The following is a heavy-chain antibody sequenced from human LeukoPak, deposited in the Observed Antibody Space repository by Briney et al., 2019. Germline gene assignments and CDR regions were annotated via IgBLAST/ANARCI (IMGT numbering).Heavy chain of an antibody. J-gene: IGHJ4*02. Sequence: PSETLSLTCTVSGGSISGYYWTWIRQPPGKGLEWVGYIYYSGSTNYNPSLKSRITISVDTSKNQFSLKLSSVTAADTAVYYCARHLGVTGTWDYWGQGTLVTVSS. CDR3: ARHLGVTGTWDY. D-gene: IGHD6-19*01. CDR1: GGSISGYY. CDR2: IYYSGST. V-gene: IGHV4-59*08.